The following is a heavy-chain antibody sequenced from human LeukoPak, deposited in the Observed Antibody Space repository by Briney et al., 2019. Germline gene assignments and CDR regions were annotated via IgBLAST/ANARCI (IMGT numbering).Heavy chain of an antibody. CDR1: GFTFSSYT. V-gene: IGHV3-48*04. J-gene: IGHJ4*02. D-gene: IGHD3-10*01. CDR2: ISGGGTTI. CDR3: ARLGTYGSGDH. Sequence: PGGSLRLSCAASGFTFSSYTMNWVRQAPGKGLEWVSYISGGGTTIHYADSVKGRFTLSRDNAKNTLFLQMNSLRAEDTAVYYCARLGTYGSGDHWGQGTLVTVSS.